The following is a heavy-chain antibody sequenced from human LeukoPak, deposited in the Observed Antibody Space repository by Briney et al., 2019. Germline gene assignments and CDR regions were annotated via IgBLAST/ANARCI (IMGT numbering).Heavy chain of an antibody. J-gene: IGHJ6*02. CDR1: GGTFSSYA. Sequence: SVKVSCKASGGTFSSYAISWVRQAPGQGLEWMGRIIPILGIANYAQEFQGRVTITADKSTSTAYMELSSLRSEDTAVYYCASGSGSFHNYYYYGMDVWGQGTTVTVSS. CDR2: IIPILGIA. CDR3: ASGSGSFHNYYYYGMDV. D-gene: IGHD3-10*01. V-gene: IGHV1-69*04.